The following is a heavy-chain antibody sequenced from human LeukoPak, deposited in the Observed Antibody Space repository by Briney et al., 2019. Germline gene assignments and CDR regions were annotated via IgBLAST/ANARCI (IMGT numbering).Heavy chain of an antibody. CDR3: ARGRDPF. V-gene: IGHV4-34*01. CDR2: INHRGDT. Sequence: PSETLSLTCAVYSGSLSGYYWNWIRQPPGKGLEWIGQINHRGDTDYNPSLKSRVTISVDTSKSQFSLKSTSMTAADTAVYYCARGRDPFWGQGTLVTVSS. CDR1: SGSLSGYY. D-gene: IGHD5-24*01. J-gene: IGHJ4*02.